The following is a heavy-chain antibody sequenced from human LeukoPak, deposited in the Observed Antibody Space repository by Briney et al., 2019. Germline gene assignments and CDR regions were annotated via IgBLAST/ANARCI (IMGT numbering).Heavy chain of an antibody. Sequence: ASVKVSCKASGYTFTSYDINWVGQATGQGDEWMGWMNPNRGNTGYEQKLQGRGTINRNTSISTAYMELSSLRSEDTAVYYCARGTQYYYDSSNWFDPWGQGTLVTVSS. CDR1: GYTFTSYD. CDR3: ARGTQYYYDSSNWFDP. CDR2: MNPNRGNT. D-gene: IGHD3-22*01. J-gene: IGHJ5*02. V-gene: IGHV1-8*03.